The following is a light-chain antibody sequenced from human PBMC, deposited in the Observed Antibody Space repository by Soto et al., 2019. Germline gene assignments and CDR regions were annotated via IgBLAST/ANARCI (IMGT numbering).Light chain of an antibody. V-gene: IGKV3-20*01. J-gene: IGKJ2*01. CDR1: QSVSSSY. CDR3: QQYGSSTST. CDR2: GAS. Sequence: EIGLTQSPGTLSLSPGERATLSCRASQSVSSSYLAWYQQKPGQAPSRRIYGASSRATGIPDSFSGCESWTDFTLTITRLQPEDLAEYYCQQYGSSTSTFGQGTKLEIK.